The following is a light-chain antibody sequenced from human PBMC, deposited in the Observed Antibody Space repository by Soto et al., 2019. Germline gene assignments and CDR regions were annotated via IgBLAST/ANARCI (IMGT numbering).Light chain of an antibody. CDR3: QQYHNLWS. CDR2: RAS. J-gene: IGKJ1*01. Sequence: IALTQSPATVSVSPRDRVTLSCWASQNIYSNLGWYQQRPGQAPRLIIYRASARPTGIPARFSGSGSGTEFTLTISSLQSEDFATYYCQQYHNLWSFGRGTKVEIK. V-gene: IGKV3-15*01. CDR1: QNIYSN.